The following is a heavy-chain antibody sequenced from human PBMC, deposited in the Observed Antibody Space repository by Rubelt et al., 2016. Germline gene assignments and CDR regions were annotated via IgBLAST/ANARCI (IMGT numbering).Heavy chain of an antibody. Sequence: QAQLVQSGAEVKKPGASVKVSCKASGYTFTTNDINWVRQATGQGLEWMGWMNPNSGNTGYAQKFQGRVTRTRNTSISAAYMELSSLRAEDTAVYYCAALDSDYWGQGTLLTVAS. CDR1: GYTFTTND. V-gene: IGHV1-8*01. CDR2: MNPNSGNT. CDR3: AALDSDY. J-gene: IGHJ4*02. D-gene: IGHD2-21*01.